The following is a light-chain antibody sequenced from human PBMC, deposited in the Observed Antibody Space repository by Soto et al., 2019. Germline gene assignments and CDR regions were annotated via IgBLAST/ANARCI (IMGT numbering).Light chain of an antibody. V-gene: IGKV2-28*01. J-gene: IGKJ2*01. Sequence: IVMTQSPLSLRVTPGEPASISCRSSQSLLQSDGYNYLDWYLQKTGQSPQLLIYLGSNRASGGPDRFTGSGSGTDYTLRISRVEAEDVGVYYCMQALPTPPYTFGQGTKLEIK. CDR1: QSLLQSDGYNY. CDR2: LGS. CDR3: MQALPTPPYT.